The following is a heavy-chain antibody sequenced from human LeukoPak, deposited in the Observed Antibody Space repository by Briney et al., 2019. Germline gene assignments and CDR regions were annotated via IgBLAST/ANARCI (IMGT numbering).Heavy chain of an antibody. CDR2: INHSGST. CDR3: ARHRGRSTQWLVKRGGYYYYYMDV. D-gene: IGHD6-19*01. CDR1: GGSFSGYY. J-gene: IGHJ6*03. Sequence: PSETLSLTCAVYGGSFSGYYWSWIRRPPGKGLEWIGEINHSGSTNYNPSLKSRVTISVDTSKNQFSSKLSSVTAADTAVYYCARHRGRSTQWLVKRGGYYYYYMDVWGKGTTVTISS. V-gene: IGHV4-34*01.